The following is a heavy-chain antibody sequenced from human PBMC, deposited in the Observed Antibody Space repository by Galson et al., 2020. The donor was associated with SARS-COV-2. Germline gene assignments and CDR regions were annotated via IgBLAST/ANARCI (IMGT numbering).Heavy chain of an antibody. D-gene: IGHD2-15*01. Sequence: RFTISRDNAKNSLYLQMNSLRAEDTAVYYCARDRTGSWGEYGMDVWGQGTTVTVSS. J-gene: IGHJ6*02. CDR3: ARDRTGSWGEYGMDV. V-gene: IGHV3-11*06.